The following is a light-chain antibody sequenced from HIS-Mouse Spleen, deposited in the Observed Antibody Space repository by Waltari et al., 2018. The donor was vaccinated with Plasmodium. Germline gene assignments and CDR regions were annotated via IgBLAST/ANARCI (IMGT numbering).Light chain of an antibody. J-gene: IGLJ3*02. Sequence: QLVLTQSPSASASLGASVKLTCTLSSGHSSYAIAWHQQQPEKGPRYLMKLNSDGSHSKGDGIPDRFSGSSSGAGRYLTISSLQSEEEADYYCQTWGTGMVFGGGTKLTVL. CDR2: LNSDGSH. CDR3: QTWGTGMV. V-gene: IGLV4-69*01. CDR1: SGHSSYA.